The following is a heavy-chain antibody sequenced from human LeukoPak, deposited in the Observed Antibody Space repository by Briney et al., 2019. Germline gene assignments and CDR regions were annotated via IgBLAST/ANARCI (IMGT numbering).Heavy chain of an antibody. CDR3: ARDGIYCSGGSCYYYFDY. Sequence: GGSLRLSCAASGSTFSSYSMNWVRQAPGKGLEWVSSISSSSSYIYYADSVKGRFTISRDNAKNSLYLQMNSLRAEDTAVYYCARDGIYCSGGSCYYYFDYWGQGTLVTVSS. J-gene: IGHJ4*02. CDR1: GSTFSSYS. D-gene: IGHD2-15*01. CDR2: ISSSSSYI. V-gene: IGHV3-21*01.